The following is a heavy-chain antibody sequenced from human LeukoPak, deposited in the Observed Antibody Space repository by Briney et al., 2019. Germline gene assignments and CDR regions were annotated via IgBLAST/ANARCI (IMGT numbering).Heavy chain of an antibody. CDR3: AKRGVVIRVILVGFHKEAYYFAS. J-gene: IGHJ4*02. V-gene: IGHV3-23*01. CDR2: ISGIGGGS. Sequence: PGGSLRLSCAVSGITLSNYGMSWVRQAPGRGLEGVAAISGIGGGSHSACSVKARLTISRDNPKNTLHLQINSLRAEDTAVYFCAKRGVVIRVILVGFHKEAYYFASWGQGALVTVSS. D-gene: IGHD3-22*01. CDR1: GITLSNYG.